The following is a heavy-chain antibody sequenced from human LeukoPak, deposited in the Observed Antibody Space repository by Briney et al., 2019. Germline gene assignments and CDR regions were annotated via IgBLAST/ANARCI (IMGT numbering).Heavy chain of an antibody. D-gene: IGHD3-10*01. J-gene: IGHJ6*04. V-gene: IGHV3-23*01. Sequence: GGSLRLSCAASGFTFSSYAMSWVRQAPGKGLEWVSAISGSGGSTYYADSVKGRFTISRGNSKNTLYLQMNSLRAEDTAVYYSAKSREGWRWFGELSPYYYYYYGMDVWGKGTTVTVSS. CDR1: GFTFSSYA. CDR3: AKSREGWRWFGELSPYYYYYYGMDV. CDR2: ISGSGGST.